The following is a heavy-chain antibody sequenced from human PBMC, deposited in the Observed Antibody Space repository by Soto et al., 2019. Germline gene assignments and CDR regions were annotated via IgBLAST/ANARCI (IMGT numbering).Heavy chain of an antibody. D-gene: IGHD6-6*01. J-gene: IGHJ4*02. CDR1: GGSITSYY. Sequence: SETLSLTCTVSGGSITSYYWSWIRQPPGKGLEWIGDIHYSGSTNYNPSLKSRVTISTDTSKNQFSLNLSSVTAADTAVYYCARHPRSTRRSFDYWGQGILVTVSS. V-gene: IGHV4-59*01. CDR3: ARHPRSTRRSFDY. CDR2: IHYSGST.